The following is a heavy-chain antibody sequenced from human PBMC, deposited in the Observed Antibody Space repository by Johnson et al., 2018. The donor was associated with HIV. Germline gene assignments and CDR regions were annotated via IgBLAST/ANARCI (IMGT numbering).Heavy chain of an antibody. CDR2: ISSSGTSI. D-gene: IGHD4-17*01. CDR1: GFTFSSYA. CDR3: ARESTPWGGDYVGYSFDL. J-gene: IGHJ3*01. Sequence: VQLVESGGGLVQPGGSLRLSCAASGFTFSSYAMNWMRQAPGKGLEWISHISSSGTSIFYADSVKGRFTISRDNAKKLLYIQMSGLTGEDTATYYCARESTPWGGDYVGYSFDLWGQGTTVTVTS. V-gene: IGHV3-48*03.